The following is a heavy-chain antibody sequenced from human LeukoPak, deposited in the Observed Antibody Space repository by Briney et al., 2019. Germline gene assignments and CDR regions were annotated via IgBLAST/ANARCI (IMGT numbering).Heavy chain of an antibody. V-gene: IGHV1-2*06. CDR1: GYTFTGYY. CDR3: ARGPYCSGGSCYPPHYYYYCYMDV. Sequence: GASVKVSCKASGYTFTGYYMHWVRQAPGQGLEWMGRINPNSGGTNYAQKFQGRVTMTRDTSISTAYMELSRLRSDDTAVYYCARGPYCSGGSCYPPHYYYYCYMDVWGKGTTVTVSS. J-gene: IGHJ6*03. CDR2: INPNSGGT. D-gene: IGHD2-15*01.